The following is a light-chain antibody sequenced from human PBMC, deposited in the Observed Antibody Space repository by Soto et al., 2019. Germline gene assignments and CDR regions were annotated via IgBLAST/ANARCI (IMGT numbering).Light chain of an antibody. J-gene: IGLJ1*01. CDR3: SSYRSSSTLDGV. CDR1: SSDVGVYNY. Sequence: QSALTQPASVSGSPGQSITISCTGTSSDVGVYNYVSWYQQHPGKAPKLIIYEVRNRPSGVSYRFSASKSGNTASLTISGLQAEDEADYYCSSYRSSSTLDGVFGTGTKLTVL. CDR2: EVR. V-gene: IGLV2-14*01.